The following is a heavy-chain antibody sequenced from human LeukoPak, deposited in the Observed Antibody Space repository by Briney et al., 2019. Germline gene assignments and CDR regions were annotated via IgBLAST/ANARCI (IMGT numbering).Heavy chain of an antibody. CDR1: GFTFDDYA. CDR2: ISGDGGST. V-gene: IGHV3-43*02. Sequence: PGGSLRLSCAASGFTFDDYAMHWVRQAPGKGLEWVSLISGDGGSTYYADSVKGRFTISRDNSKNSLYLQMNRLRTEDTALYYCAKDVGSGWYVPRYYYYGMDVWGQGTTVTVSS. CDR3: AKDVGSGWYVPRYYYYGMDV. J-gene: IGHJ6*02. D-gene: IGHD6-19*01.